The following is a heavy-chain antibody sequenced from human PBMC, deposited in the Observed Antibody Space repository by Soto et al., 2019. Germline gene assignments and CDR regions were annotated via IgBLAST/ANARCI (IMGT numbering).Heavy chain of an antibody. J-gene: IGHJ4*02. CDR2: INSDGSST. CDR1: GFTFSSYW. D-gene: IGHD6-13*01. CDR3: ARDPGIAAAGNV. V-gene: IGHV3-74*01. Sequence: GGSLRLSCAASGFTFSSYWMHWVRQAPGKGLVWVSRINSDGSSTSYADSVKGRFAISRDNAKNTLYLQMNSLRAEDTAVYYCARDPGIAAAGNVWGQGTLVTVSS.